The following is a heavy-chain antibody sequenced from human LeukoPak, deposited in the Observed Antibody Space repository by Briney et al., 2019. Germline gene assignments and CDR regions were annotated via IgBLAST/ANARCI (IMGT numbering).Heavy chain of an antibody. V-gene: IGHV3-7*01. D-gene: IGHD2-15*01. J-gene: IGHJ4*02. CDR3: ARDSDIHCSGGRCTNFDY. Sequence: GGSLRLSCAASGFTFSSYWMSWVRQAPGKGLEWVANIKQDGSEKYYVDSVKGRFTISRDNAKKSPHLQMNSLRAEDTAVYYCARDSDIHCSGGRCTNFDYWGQGTLVTVSS. CDR1: GFTFSSYW. CDR2: IKQDGSEK.